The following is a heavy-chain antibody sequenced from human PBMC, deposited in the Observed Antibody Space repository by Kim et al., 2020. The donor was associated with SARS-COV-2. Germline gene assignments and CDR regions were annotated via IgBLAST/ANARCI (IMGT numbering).Heavy chain of an antibody. CDR1: GFTFSSYD. D-gene: IGHD3-22*01. Sequence: GGSLRLSCAASGFTFSSYDMHWVRQATGKGLEWVSAIGTAGDTYYPGSVKGRFTISRENAKNSLYLQMNSLRAGDTAVYYCARGPPGEYYYDSSGYLDYWGQGTLVTVSS. V-gene: IGHV3-13*04. CDR2: IGTAGDT. J-gene: IGHJ4*02. CDR3: ARGPPGEYYYDSSGYLDY.